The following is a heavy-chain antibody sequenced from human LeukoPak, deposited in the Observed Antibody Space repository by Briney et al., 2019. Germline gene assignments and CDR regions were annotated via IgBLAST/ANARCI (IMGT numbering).Heavy chain of an antibody. J-gene: IGHJ6*02. Sequence: PETLSLTCTVSGGSISSYYWSWIRQPPGKGLEWIGYIYYSGSTNYNPSLKSRVTISVDTSKNQFSLKLSSVTAADTAVYYCARRWGMDVWGQGTTVTVSS. CDR3: ARRWGMDV. D-gene: IGHD6-13*01. V-gene: IGHV4-59*08. CDR2: IYYSGST. CDR1: GGSISSYY.